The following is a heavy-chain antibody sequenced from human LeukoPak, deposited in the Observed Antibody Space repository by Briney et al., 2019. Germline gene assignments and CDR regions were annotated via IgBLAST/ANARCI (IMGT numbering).Heavy chain of an antibody. CDR2: IYPGDSDT. J-gene: IGHJ4*02. CDR3: ARGVGDITIFGVVTRGPFFDY. V-gene: IGHV5-51*01. Sequence: GESLKISCKGSGYSFTSYWIGWVRQMPGKGLEWMGIIYPGDSDTRYSPSFQGQVTISADKSISTAYLQWSSLKASDTAMYYCARGVGDITIFGVVTRGPFFDYWGQGTLVTVSS. D-gene: IGHD3-3*01. CDR1: GYSFTSYW.